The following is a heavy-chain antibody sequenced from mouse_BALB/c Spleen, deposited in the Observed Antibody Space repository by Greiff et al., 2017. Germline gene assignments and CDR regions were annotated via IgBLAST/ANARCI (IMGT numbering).Heavy chain of an antibody. J-gene: IGHJ2*01. CDR1: GYSFTDYI. V-gene: IGHV1-39*01. Sequence: VHVKQTGPELVKPGASVKISCKASGYSFTDYIMLWVKQSHGKSLEWIGNINPYYGSTSYNLKFKGKATLTVDKSSSTAYMQLNSLTSEDSAVYYCARLLSDPYYFDYWGQGTTLTVSS. CDR3: ARLLSDPYYFDY. CDR2: INPYYGST. D-gene: IGHD2-1*01.